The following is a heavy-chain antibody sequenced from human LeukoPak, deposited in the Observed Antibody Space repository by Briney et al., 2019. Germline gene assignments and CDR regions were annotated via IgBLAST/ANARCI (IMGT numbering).Heavy chain of an antibody. CDR3: AKDIEHFDP. CDR1: GFTFRNLA. V-gene: IGHV3-23*01. D-gene: IGHD3-3*02. J-gene: IGHJ5*02. CDR2: LSSGGRKT. Sequence: GGSLRLSCAASGFTFRNLAMSWVRQAPGKGLEWVSGLSSGGRKTFYAASVKGRFTISRDDSNIPLFLQMDSLRVEDTARYYCAKDIEHFDPWGQATLVVVSS.